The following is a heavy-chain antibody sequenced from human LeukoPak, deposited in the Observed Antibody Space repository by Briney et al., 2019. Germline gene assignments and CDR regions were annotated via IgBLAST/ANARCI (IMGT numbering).Heavy chain of an antibody. CDR3: ARFDGSGSYYNVHQDY. V-gene: IGHV1-18*01. CDR1: GYTFTSYG. Sequence: ASVKVSCKASGYTFTSYGISWVRQAPGQGLEWMGWISAYNGNTNYAQKLQGRVTMTTDTSTSTAYMELRSLRSDDTAVYYCARFDGSGSYYNVHQDYWGQGTLVTVSS. D-gene: IGHD3-10*01. CDR2: ISAYNGNT. J-gene: IGHJ4*02.